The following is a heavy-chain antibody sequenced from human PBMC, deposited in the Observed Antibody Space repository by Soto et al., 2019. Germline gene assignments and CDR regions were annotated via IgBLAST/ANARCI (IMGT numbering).Heavy chain of an antibody. Sequence: PSETLSLTCTVSGGSISSSSYYWGWIRQPPGKGLEWIGSIYYSGSTYYNPSLKSRVTISVDTSKNQFSLKLSSVTAADTAVYYCATSLGMTTVTTGKDYWGQGTLVTVSS. CDR2: IYYSGST. J-gene: IGHJ4*02. V-gene: IGHV4-39*01. D-gene: IGHD4-4*01. CDR1: GGSISSSSYY. CDR3: ATSLGMTTVTTGKDY.